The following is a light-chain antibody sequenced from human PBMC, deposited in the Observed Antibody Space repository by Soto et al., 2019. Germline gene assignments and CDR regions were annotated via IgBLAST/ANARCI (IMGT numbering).Light chain of an antibody. CDR1: QSVSSSY. Sequence: EIVLTQSPGTLSLSPGERATLSCRASQSVSSSYLAWYQQKPGQAPRLLIYGASSRATGIPDRVSDSGSGTAFTLTISRLEPEDFEVYYCQQYCSSPLTFGGGTKVESK. CDR2: GAS. J-gene: IGKJ4*01. V-gene: IGKV3-20*01. CDR3: QQYCSSPLT.